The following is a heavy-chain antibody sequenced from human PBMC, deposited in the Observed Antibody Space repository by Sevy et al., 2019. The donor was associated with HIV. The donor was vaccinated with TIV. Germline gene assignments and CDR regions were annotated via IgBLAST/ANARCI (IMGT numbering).Heavy chain of an antibody. V-gene: IGHV3-21*06. Sequence: GGSLRLSCAPSGFTFSTYTINWVRQAPGKGLEWVSSITVSSSYINYADSMKGRITISRDNVKNSLFLQMNSLRAEDTAVYDCARGGSSYGYEAFDIWGQGTMVTVSS. CDR3: ARGGSSYGYEAFDI. CDR1: GFTFSTYT. J-gene: IGHJ3*02. CDR2: ITVSSSYI. D-gene: IGHD1-26*01.